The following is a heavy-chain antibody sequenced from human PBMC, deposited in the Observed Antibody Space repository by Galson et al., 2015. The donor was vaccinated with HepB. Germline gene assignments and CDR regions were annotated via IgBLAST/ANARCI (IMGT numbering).Heavy chain of an antibody. CDR3: ARPPLVVDTAHDALEF. J-gene: IGHJ3*01. V-gene: IGHV3-33*08. CDR2: IWHGGSEK. CDR1: GFHFSCYG. D-gene: IGHD2-21*02. Sequence: SLRPSGATSGFHFSCYGMHWVRQAPGKGLEGVSLIWHGGSEKSYTESVKGGFTISRDNSREMVYLQMNNLRVDDTAVYYCARPPLVVDTAHDALEFWGRGTVVTVSS.